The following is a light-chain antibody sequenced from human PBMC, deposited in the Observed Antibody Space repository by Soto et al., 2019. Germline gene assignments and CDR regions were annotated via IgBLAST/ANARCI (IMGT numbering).Light chain of an antibody. CDR2: EVS. CDR3: SSYSISTAYL. Sequence: QSVLAPAACVSGSPGRLITISCAGTSSVVGGYDYVAWYQLHPGKAPKLMVFEVSNRPSGVSYRFSASKSGNTASLTISGLQAEVEADYFCSSYSISTAYLFGPGTKLTVL. J-gene: IGLJ1*01. V-gene: IGLV2-14*01. CDR1: SSVVGGYDY.